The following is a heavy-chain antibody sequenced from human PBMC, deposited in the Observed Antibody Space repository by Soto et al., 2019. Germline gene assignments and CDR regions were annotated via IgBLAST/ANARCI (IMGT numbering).Heavy chain of an antibody. CDR1: GFTFSSYA. CDR3: AGYSYGYWYFDL. V-gene: IGHV3-23*01. CDR2: ISGSGGST. J-gene: IGHJ2*01. Sequence: GGSLRLSCAASGFTFSSYAMSWVRQAPGKGLEWVSAISGSGGSTYYADSVKGRFTISRDNSKNTLYLQMNSLRAEDTAVYYCAGYSYGYWYFDLWGRGTLVTVSS. D-gene: IGHD5-18*01.